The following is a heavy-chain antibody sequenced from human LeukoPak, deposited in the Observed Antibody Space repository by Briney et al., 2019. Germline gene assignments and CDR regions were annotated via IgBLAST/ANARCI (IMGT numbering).Heavy chain of an antibody. D-gene: IGHD6-19*01. CDR3: ARVDSSGWSRGPFDY. Sequence: GASVKVSCKASGYTFTGYYMHWVRQAPGQGLEWMGWINPNSGGTNYAQKFQGRVTMTRDTSISTAYMELSRLRSDDTAVYYCARVDSSGWSRGPFDYWGQGTLVTVSS. V-gene: IGHV1-2*02. CDR1: GYTFTGYY. J-gene: IGHJ4*02. CDR2: INPNSGGT.